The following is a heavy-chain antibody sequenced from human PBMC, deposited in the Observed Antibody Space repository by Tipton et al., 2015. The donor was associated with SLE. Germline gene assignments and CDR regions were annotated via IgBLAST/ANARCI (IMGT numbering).Heavy chain of an antibody. J-gene: IGHJ6*03. Sequence: SLRLSCAASGFTFSSYAMHWVRQAPGKGLEWVAVISYDGSNKYYADSVKGRFTISRDNSKNTLYLQMNSLRAEDTAVYYCARDGVSQWPVKYYYYYMDVWGKGTTVTVSS. D-gene: IGHD6-19*01. CDR2: ISYDGSNK. CDR3: ARDGVSQWPVKYYYYYMDV. CDR1: GFTFSSYA. V-gene: IGHV3-30-3*01.